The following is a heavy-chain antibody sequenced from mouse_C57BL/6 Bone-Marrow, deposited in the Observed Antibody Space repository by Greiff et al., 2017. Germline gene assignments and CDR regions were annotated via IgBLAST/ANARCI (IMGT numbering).Heavy chain of an antibody. Sequence: DVQLVESGGGLVKPGGSLKLSCAASGFTFSSYTMSWVRQTPEKRLEWVATISGGGGNTYYPDSVKGRFTISRDNAKNTLYLQMSSLRSEDTALYYCARNYYGSSYGYWGQGTTLTVSS. CDR2: ISGGGGNT. V-gene: IGHV5-9*01. D-gene: IGHD1-1*01. J-gene: IGHJ2*01. CDR3: ARNYYGSSYGY. CDR1: GFTFSSYT.